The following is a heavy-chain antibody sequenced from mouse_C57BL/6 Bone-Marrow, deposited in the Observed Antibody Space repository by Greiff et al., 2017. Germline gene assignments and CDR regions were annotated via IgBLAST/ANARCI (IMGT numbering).Heavy chain of an antibody. CDR2: INPNNGGT. CDR3: ARKSYGVLRFDY. Sequence: EVQLQQSGPELVKPGASVKIPCKASGYTFTDYNMDWVKQSHGKSLEWIGDINPNNGGTIYNQKFKGKATLTVDKSSSTAYMELRSLTSEDTAVYYCARKSYGVLRFDYWGQGTTLTVSS. CDR1: GYTFTDYN. V-gene: IGHV1-18*01. J-gene: IGHJ2*01. D-gene: IGHD1-1*01.